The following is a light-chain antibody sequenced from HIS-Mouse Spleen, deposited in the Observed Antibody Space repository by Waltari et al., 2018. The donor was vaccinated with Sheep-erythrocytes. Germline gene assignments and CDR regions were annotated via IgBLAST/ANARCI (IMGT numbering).Light chain of an antibody. J-gene: IGLJ2*01. Sequence: QSALTQPASVSGSPGQSITISCTGTSSDVGSYNLVSWYQQHPGKAPKLMIYEGSKRPSGIPDRFSGSSSGNTASLTITGAQAEDEADYYCNSRDSSGNHRVVFGGGTKLTVL. CDR2: EGS. CDR3: NSRDSSGNHRVV. CDR1: SSDVGSYNL. V-gene: IGLV2-14*02.